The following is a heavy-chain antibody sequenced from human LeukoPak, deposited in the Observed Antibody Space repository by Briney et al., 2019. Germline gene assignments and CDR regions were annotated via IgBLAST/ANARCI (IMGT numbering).Heavy chain of an antibody. CDR3: ARVRNWNYFTWFDP. V-gene: IGHV1-2*02. CDR2: INPNSGGT. CDR1: GYTFTGYY. D-gene: IGHD1-7*01. J-gene: IGHJ5*02. Sequence: GASVKVSCKASGYTFTGYYMHWVRQAPGQGLEWMGWINPNSGGTNYAQKFQGRVTMTRDTSISTAYMELSRLRSDDTAVYYCARVRNWNYFTWFDPWGQGTLVTVSS.